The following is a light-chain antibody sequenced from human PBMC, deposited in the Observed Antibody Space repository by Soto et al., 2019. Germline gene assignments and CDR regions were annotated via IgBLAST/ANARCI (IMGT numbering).Light chain of an antibody. CDR1: QSLLHSNAYNY. J-gene: IGKJ1*01. Sequence: DIVMTQSPLSLPVTPGEPASISCRSIQSLLHSNAYNYLDWYLQKPGQSPQLLIYLGSNRASGVPDRFSGSGSGTDFTLKISRVEAEDVGVYYCMQALQTPRTFGQGTKV. CDR2: LGS. CDR3: MQALQTPRT. V-gene: IGKV2-28*01.